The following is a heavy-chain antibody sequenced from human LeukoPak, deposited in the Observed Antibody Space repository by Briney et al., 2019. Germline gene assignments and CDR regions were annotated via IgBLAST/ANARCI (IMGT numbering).Heavy chain of an antibody. J-gene: IGHJ4*02. D-gene: IGHD3-10*01. V-gene: IGHV3-7*03. CDR1: GFTFSSYW. CDR2: IKEDGSEK. CDR3: ARAGVLWFGESKFDY. Sequence: GGSLRLSCAASGFTFSSYWMSWVRQAPGKGLEWVANIKEDGSEKYYVDSVKGRFTISRDNAKNSLYLQMNSLSAEDTAVYYCARAGVLWFGESKFDYWGQGTQVTVSS.